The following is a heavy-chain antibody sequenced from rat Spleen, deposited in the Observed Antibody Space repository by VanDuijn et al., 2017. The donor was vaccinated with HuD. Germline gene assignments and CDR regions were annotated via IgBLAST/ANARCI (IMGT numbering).Heavy chain of an antibody. CDR1: GFTFSDYY. D-gene: IGHD1-9*01. CDR2: ISYEGSST. V-gene: IGHV5-22*01. CDR3: ARHSGTYYAHYYFDY. J-gene: IGHJ2*01. Sequence: EVQLVESGGGLVQPGRSLKLSCAASGFTFSDYYMAWVRQAPKKGLEWVASISYEGSSTYYGDSVKGRFTISRDNAKSTLYLQMNSLRSEDTATYYCARHSGTYYAHYYFDYWGQGVMVTVSS.